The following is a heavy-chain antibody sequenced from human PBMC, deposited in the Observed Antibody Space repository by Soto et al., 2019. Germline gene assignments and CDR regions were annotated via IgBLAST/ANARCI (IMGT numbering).Heavy chain of an antibody. CDR1: GYTFINYE. CDR3: ARGGYCTTTSCTQFDY. D-gene: IGHD2-2*01. CDR2: ISPYNGNT. Sequence: QIQLVQSGAEVKKPGASVKVSCRASGYTFINYETTWVRQAPGQGLEWMGWISPYNGNTNYAQNPQSRVIMTTDTSTSTAYMELRSLRSDDTAVYYCARGGYCTTTSCTQFDYCGQGTLVTVSS. J-gene: IGHJ4*02. V-gene: IGHV1-18*01.